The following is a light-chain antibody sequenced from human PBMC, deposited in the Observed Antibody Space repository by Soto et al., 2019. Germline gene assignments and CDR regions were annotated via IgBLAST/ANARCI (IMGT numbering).Light chain of an antibody. Sequence: EIVLTQSPATLSVSPGERATLSCRASQSVGSNFAWYQQKPGQAPRLLIFASSTRATGVPARFSGSGSGTEFTLTLSSLQSEDFAVYYCQQYGDWPLTFGGGAKVEIE. CDR2: ASS. CDR1: QSVGSN. V-gene: IGKV3-15*01. CDR3: QQYGDWPLT. J-gene: IGKJ4*01.